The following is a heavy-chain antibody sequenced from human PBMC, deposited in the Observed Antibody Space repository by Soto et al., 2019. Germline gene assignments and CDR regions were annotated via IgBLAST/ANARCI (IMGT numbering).Heavy chain of an antibody. Sequence: EVQLLESGGGLVQPGGSLRLSCAASGFTFSSYAMSWVRQAPGPGLEWVSALSGGGGGTYYADSVKGRFTISRDNSKNTLYLQMNSLRAEDTALYYCAKSYSSSWSGLDYWGQGTLFTVSA. CDR1: GFTFSSYA. D-gene: IGHD6-13*01. CDR2: LSGGGGGT. V-gene: IGHV3-23*01. J-gene: IGHJ4*02. CDR3: AKSYSSSWSGLDY.